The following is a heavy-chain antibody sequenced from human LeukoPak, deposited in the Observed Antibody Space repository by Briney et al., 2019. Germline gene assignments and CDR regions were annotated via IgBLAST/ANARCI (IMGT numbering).Heavy chain of an antibody. Sequence: PGGSLRLSCAASGFTFSDYYMSWIRQAPGKGLEWVSYISSSGSTIYYADSVKGRFTISRDNAKNSLYLQMNSPRAEDTAVYYCARDLLNYYGSGEAPTSYYGMDVWGQGTTVTVSS. CDR1: GFTFSDYY. J-gene: IGHJ6*02. D-gene: IGHD3-10*01. CDR2: ISSSGSTI. V-gene: IGHV3-11*01. CDR3: ARDLLNYYGSGEAPTSYYGMDV.